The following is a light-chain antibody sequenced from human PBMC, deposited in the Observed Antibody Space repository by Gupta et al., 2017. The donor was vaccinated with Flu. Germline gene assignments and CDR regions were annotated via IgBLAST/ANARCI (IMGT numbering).Light chain of an antibody. Sequence: QLVLTQSPSASASLGASVKLTCTLSSGHSSYAIAWHQQQAEKGPRYLMKLNSDGSHNKGDGIPDRFSGSSSGAERYLTISRLQSEDEADYYCQTWGTGTVVFGGGTKLTVL. V-gene: IGLV4-69*01. CDR1: SGHSSYA. CDR2: LNSDGSH. J-gene: IGLJ2*01. CDR3: QTWGTGTVV.